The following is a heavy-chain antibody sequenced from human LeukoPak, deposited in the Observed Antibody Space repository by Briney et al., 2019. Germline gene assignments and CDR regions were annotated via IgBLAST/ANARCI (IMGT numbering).Heavy chain of an antibody. CDR3: ARDRDYYNYFEY. V-gene: IGHV3-7*04. J-gene: IGHJ4*02. CDR2: IKHDGSEK. D-gene: IGHD3-10*01. Sequence: GGSLRLSCAASGFTLSRYWMSWVRQAPGKGLELVANIKHDGSEKYYVDSVKGRLTISRDNAKNSLYLQMNSLRGEDTAVYYCARDRDYYNYFEYWGQGTLVTVSS. CDR1: GFTLSRYW.